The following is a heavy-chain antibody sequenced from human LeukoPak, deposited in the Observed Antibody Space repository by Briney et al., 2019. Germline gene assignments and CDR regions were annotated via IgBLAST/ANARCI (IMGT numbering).Heavy chain of an antibody. J-gene: IGHJ4*02. V-gene: IGHV3-48*03. CDR3: ARVICTGGSCFQNDY. D-gene: IGHD2-15*01. Sequence: GGSLRLSCTASGFIFSNIEMNCVRQAPGKWLQWLAYINIGAPSEYYADSVKGRFTISRDNAKNSLFLQMNSLRVQDTAIYYCARVICTGGSCFQNDYWGQGTLVTVSS. CDR2: INIGAPSE. CDR1: GFIFSNIE.